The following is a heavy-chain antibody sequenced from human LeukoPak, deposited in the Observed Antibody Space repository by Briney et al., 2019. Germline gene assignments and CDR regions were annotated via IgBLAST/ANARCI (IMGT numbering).Heavy chain of an antibody. Sequence: SETLSLTCTVSGGSIGSYYWSWIRQPPGKGLEWIGYIYYSGATNYNPSLKSRVTISVDTSKNQFSLKLSSVTAADTAVYYCARGGSSGCSYGYNWGQGTLVTVSS. V-gene: IGHV4-59*01. CDR2: IYYSGAT. J-gene: IGHJ4*02. CDR3: ARGGSSGCSYGYN. CDR1: GGSIGSYY. D-gene: IGHD5-18*01.